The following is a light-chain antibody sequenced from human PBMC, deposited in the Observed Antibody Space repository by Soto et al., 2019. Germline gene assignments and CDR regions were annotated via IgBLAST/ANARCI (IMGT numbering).Light chain of an antibody. CDR1: QSLDSTY. Sequence: EVVLTQSPGTLSLSPGERATLSCRASQSLDSTYLAWYQQKPDQSPRLVIYGASRRATGIPDRFSGSGSGTDFTLTIGRLEPEDFAVYYCQRSGSAPPYIFGAGTRLDIK. J-gene: IGKJ2*01. CDR3: QRSGSAPPYI. CDR2: GAS. V-gene: IGKV3-20*01.